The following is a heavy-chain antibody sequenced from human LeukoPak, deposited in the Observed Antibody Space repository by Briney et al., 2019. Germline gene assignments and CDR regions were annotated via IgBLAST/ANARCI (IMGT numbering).Heavy chain of an antibody. J-gene: IGHJ2*01. D-gene: IGHD3-10*01. CDR2: ISAYNGNT. V-gene: IGHV1-18*01. CDR1: GYTFTSYG. Sequence: ASVKVSCKASGYTFTSYGISWVRQAPGQGLEWMGWISAYNGNTNYAQQLQGRVTMTTDTSTSTAYMELRSLRSDDTAVYYCARDRDVTMVRGVIFFHWYFDLWGRGTLVTVSS. CDR3: ARDRDVTMVRGVIFFHWYFDL.